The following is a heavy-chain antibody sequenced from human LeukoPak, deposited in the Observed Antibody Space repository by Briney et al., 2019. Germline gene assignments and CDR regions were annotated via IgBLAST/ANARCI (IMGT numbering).Heavy chain of an antibody. CDR2: IYTSGST. J-gene: IGHJ4*02. V-gene: IGHV4-61*02. Sequence: SETLSLTCTVSGGSISSGSYYWSWIRQPAGKGLEWLGRIYTSGSTNYNPSLKSRVTISVDTSKNQFSLRLSSVTAADTAVYYCAREVVRGVVDYWGQGTLVTVSS. CDR3: AREVVRGVVDY. D-gene: IGHD3-10*01. CDR1: GGSISSGSYY.